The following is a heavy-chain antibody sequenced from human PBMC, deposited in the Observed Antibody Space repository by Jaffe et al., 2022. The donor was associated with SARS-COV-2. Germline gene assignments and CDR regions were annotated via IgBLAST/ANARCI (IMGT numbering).Heavy chain of an antibody. V-gene: IGHV4-34*01. CDR3: ARGVPKRWLHGPLGY. Sequence: QVQLQQWGAGLLKPSETLSLTCAVYGGSFSGYYWSWIRQPPGKGLEWIGEINHSGSTNYNPSLKSRVTISVDTSKNQFSLKLSSVTAADTAVYYCARGVPKRWLHGPLGYWGQGTLVTVSS. J-gene: IGHJ4*02. CDR2: INHSGST. CDR1: GGSFSGYY. D-gene: IGHD3-16*01.